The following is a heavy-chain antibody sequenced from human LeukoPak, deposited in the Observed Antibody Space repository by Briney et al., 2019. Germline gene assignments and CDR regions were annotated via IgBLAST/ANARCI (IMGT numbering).Heavy chain of an antibody. CDR1: GDSISSSSYY. Sequence: SETLSLTCTVSGDSISSSSYYWGWIRQSPGKGLEWIGSIYYGGSTHYKSSLKSRVNISVDTSKNQFFLKLNSVTAADTAVYYCASLSRVRGVRSMDVWGKGTTVTVSS. CDR2: IYYGGST. CDR3: ASLSRVRGVRSMDV. V-gene: IGHV4-39*07. J-gene: IGHJ6*03. D-gene: IGHD3-10*01.